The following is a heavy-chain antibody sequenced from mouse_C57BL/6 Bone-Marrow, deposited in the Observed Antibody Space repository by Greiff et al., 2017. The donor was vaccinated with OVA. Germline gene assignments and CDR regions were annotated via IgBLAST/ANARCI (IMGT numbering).Heavy chain of an antibody. CDR3: GRGTYYGSRGAWFAC. J-gene: IGHJ3*01. CDR1: GYTFTDYN. CDR2: INPNTGGT. D-gene: IGHD1-1*01. V-gene: IGHV1-18*01. Sequence: VQLQQSGPELVKPGASVTIPCKASGYTFTDYNMDWVKQSHGKSLEWIGDINPNTGGTVYNQKFKGKAILTADKSSSTAYMALRSLTSEDAAVYYCGRGTYYGSRGAWFACWGHGTLVTVA.